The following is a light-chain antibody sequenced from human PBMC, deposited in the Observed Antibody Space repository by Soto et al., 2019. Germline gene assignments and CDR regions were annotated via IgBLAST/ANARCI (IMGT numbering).Light chain of an antibody. CDR2: EGS. CDR3: CSYAGSSTYD. CDR1: SSDVGTYNL. J-gene: IGLJ1*01. V-gene: IGLV2-23*01. Sequence: QSVLTQPASVSGSPGQSITISCTGTSSDVGTYNLVSWYQHHPGKAPKLMIYEGSKRPSGVSNRFSGSKSGNTASLTISGLQAEDEADYYCCSYAGSSTYDFGTGTKLTVL.